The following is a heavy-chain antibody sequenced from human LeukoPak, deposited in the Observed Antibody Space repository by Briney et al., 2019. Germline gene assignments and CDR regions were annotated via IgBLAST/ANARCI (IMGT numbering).Heavy chain of an antibody. CDR2: ISGSGGST. CDR3: AKEDQVLYGSGSYYNCFDY. Sequence: PGGSLRLSCAASGFTFSNYAMNWVRQAPGKRLEWVSAISGSGGSTYYADSVKGRFTISRDNSKNTLYLQMNSLRAEDTAVYYCAKEDQVLYGSGSYYNCFDYWGQGTLVTVSS. J-gene: IGHJ4*02. CDR1: GFTFSNYA. V-gene: IGHV3-23*01. D-gene: IGHD3-10*01.